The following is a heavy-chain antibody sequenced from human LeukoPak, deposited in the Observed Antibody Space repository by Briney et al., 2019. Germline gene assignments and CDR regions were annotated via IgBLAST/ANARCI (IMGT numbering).Heavy chain of an antibody. CDR1: VGSFITYY. CDR2: IYTGGST. Sequence: PETRPLTCMFSVGSFITYYWTWIRQPPGKGRNWVGRIYTGGSTNYNPSLESLVTMSVDTSKNQFSLKLSSVTAADTAVYYCARERTDDYGDYYFDYWGQGTLVTVSS. CDR3: ARERTDDYGDYYFDY. V-gene: IGHV4-4*07. D-gene: IGHD4-17*01. J-gene: IGHJ4*02.